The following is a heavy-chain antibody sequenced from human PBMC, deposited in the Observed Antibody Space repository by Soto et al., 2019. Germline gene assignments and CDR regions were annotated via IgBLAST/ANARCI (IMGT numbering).Heavy chain of an antibody. CDR1: VDSINSPAW. D-gene: IGHD1-26*01. Sequence: QVQLRESGPGLVKPSGTLSLTCVVSVDSINSPAWWSWFRQSPEKGLEWIGEVHRSGNTNYNPNPSLRSRVSISTDIPKNQFSLNVRSMTAADTAVYFCARDGSGSPGATDRRGQGALVTGAS. V-gene: IGHV4-4*02. CDR2: VHRSGNT. CDR3: ARDGSGSPGATDR. J-gene: IGHJ5*02.